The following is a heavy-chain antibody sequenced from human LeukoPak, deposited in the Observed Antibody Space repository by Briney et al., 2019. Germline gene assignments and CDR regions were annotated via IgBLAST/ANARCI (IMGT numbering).Heavy chain of an antibody. D-gene: IGHD6-13*01. Sequence: GGSLRLSCAASGFTFSSYAMHWVRQAPGKGLEWVAVISYDGSNKYYADSVKGRLTISRDNSKNTLFLQMNSLRPEDTAIYYCAREEPRYSSNWYFFFGYWGQGTLVTVSS. CDR2: ISYDGSNK. CDR1: GFTFSSYA. J-gene: IGHJ4*02. V-gene: IGHV3-30*04. CDR3: AREEPRYSSNWYFFFGY.